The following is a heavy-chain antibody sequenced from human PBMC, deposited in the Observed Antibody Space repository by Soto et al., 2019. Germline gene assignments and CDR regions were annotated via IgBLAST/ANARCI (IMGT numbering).Heavy chain of an antibody. D-gene: IGHD3-22*01. CDR3: VGSHYYDSSGYQEYFQH. J-gene: IGHJ1*01. CDR2: INPSGGST. Sequence: QVQLVQSGAEVKKPGASVKVSCKASGYTFTSYYMHWVRQAPGQGLEWMGIINPSGGSTSYAQKFQGGVTMTRDTSTSTVYMELSSLRSEDTAVYYCVGSHYYDSSGYQEYFQHWGQGTLVTVSS. CDR1: GYTFTSYY. V-gene: IGHV1-46*01.